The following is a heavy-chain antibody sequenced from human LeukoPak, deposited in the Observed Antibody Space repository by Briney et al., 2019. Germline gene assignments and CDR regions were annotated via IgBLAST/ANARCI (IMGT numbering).Heavy chain of an antibody. Sequence: SETLSLTCTVSGGSISSYYWSWLRQPPGKGLEWIGYIYYSGSTNYNPSLKSRVTISVDTSKNQFSLKLSSVTAADTAVYYCASTEGGNYYYYMDVWGKGTTVTVSS. D-gene: IGHD2-15*01. CDR1: GGSISSYY. CDR3: ASTEGGNYYYYMDV. CDR2: IYYSGST. J-gene: IGHJ6*03. V-gene: IGHV4-59*01.